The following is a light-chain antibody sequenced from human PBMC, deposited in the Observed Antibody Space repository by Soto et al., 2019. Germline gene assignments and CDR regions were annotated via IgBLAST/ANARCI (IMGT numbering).Light chain of an antibody. Sequence: DVQRPEWQYSLSASVGDRVTITCRASQVIGNYLAWYQQKPGKVPKLLIYGAYTLQSGVPSRFSGSGSGTDFTLTIRSLQPEDVAIYYCQMYNGGLIPFAQGTLVEIK. V-gene: IGKV1-27*01. J-gene: IGKJ5*01. CDR1: QVIGNY. CDR2: GAY. CDR3: QMYNGGLIP.